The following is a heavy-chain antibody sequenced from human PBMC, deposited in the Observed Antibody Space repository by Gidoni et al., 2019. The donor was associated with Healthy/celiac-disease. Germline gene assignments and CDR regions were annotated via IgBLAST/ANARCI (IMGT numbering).Heavy chain of an antibody. CDR3: ARVRGGSGWFGPLGY. V-gene: IGHV3-11*01. CDR1: GLPFSDYY. CDR2: ISSSGSTI. Sequence: QVQLAESGGGLVKPGGSLSLSCAAAGLPFSDYYMSWIRQAPGKGLEWVSCISSSGSTIYYTDSVKGRFTISRNNAKNSLYLQMNSLGAEDTAVYYCARVRGGSGWFGPLGYWGQGTLVTVSS. J-gene: IGHJ4*02. D-gene: IGHD6-19*01.